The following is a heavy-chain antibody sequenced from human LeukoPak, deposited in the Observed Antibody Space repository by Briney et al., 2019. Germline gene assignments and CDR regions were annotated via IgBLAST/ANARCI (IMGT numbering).Heavy chain of an antibody. CDR1: GFTFSSYE. CDR3: ARDALRFGDPQDYFDY. Sequence: GGSLRLSCAASGFTFSSYEMNWVRQAPGKGLEWVSYISSSGSTIYYADSVKGRFTISRDNAKNSLYLQMNSLRAEDTAVYYCARDALRFGDPQDYFDYWGQGTLVTVSS. J-gene: IGHJ4*02. D-gene: IGHD3-10*01. CDR2: ISSSGSTI. V-gene: IGHV3-48*03.